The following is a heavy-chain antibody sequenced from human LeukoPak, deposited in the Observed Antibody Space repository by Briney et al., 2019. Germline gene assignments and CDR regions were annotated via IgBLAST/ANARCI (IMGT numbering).Heavy chain of an antibody. CDR3: ARGEARFDY. Sequence: PSETLSLTCTVSGGSISDYHWSWIRQPPGKGLEWIGHISYSGSTNYNPSPKSRVTISGDTSKNQFSLKLSSVTAADTAVYYCARGEARFDYWGQGTLVTVSS. D-gene: IGHD6-6*01. V-gene: IGHV4-59*01. J-gene: IGHJ4*02. CDR2: ISYSGST. CDR1: GGSISDYH.